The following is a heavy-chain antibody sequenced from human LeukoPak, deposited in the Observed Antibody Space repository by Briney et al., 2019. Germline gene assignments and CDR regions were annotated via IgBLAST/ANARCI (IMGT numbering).Heavy chain of an antibody. Sequence: SETLSLTCTVSGYSISSGYYWGWIRQPPGKGLEWIGSIYHSGSTYYNPSLKSRVTISVDTSKNQFSLKLSSVTAADTAVYYCARVPRGYYDILTGYYYFDYWGQGTLVTVSS. D-gene: IGHD3-9*01. J-gene: IGHJ4*02. CDR1: GYSISSGYY. CDR3: ARVPRGYYDILTGYYYFDY. V-gene: IGHV4-38-2*02. CDR2: IYHSGST.